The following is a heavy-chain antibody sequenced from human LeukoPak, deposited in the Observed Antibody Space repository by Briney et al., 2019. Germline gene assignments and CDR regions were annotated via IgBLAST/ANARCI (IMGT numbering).Heavy chain of an antibody. CDR3: ARGLVGFGRAFDY. V-gene: IGHV4-4*07. D-gene: IGHD3-10*01. CDR1: GVSISSNY. Sequence: SETLSLTCTVPGVSISSNYWGWIRQPAGKGLEWIGRIYTSGSTNYNPSLKSRVTMSVDTSKNQFSLKLSSVTAADTAVYYCARGLVGFGRAFDYWGQGTLVTVSS. J-gene: IGHJ4*02. CDR2: IYTSGST.